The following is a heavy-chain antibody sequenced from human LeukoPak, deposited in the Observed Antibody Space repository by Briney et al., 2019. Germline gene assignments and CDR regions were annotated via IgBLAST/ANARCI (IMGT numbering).Heavy chain of an antibody. D-gene: IGHD3-3*01. CDR3: ARVSGFGARQFYYMDV. Sequence: PGGSLRLSCAASGFTFSSYAMHWVRQAPGKGLEWVAVISYDGSNKYYADSVKGRFTISRDNSKNTLYLQMNSLRAEDTAVYYCARVSGFGARQFYYMDVWGKGTTVTVSS. J-gene: IGHJ6*03. CDR2: ISYDGSNK. V-gene: IGHV3-30-3*01. CDR1: GFTFSSYA.